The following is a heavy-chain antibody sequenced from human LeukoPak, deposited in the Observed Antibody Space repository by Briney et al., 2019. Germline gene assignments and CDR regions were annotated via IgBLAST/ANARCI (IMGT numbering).Heavy chain of an antibody. V-gene: IGHV4-39*01. D-gene: IGHD3-3*01. J-gene: IGHJ4*02. Sequence: SETLSLTCTVSGGSISSSSYYWGWIRQPPGKVLEWIGSIYYSGSTYYNPSLKSRVTISVDTSKNQFSLKLSSVTAADTAVYYCARRGYDFWSGYSNDWGQGTLVTVSS. CDR2: IYYSGST. CDR3: ARRGYDFWSGYSND. CDR1: GGSISSSSYY.